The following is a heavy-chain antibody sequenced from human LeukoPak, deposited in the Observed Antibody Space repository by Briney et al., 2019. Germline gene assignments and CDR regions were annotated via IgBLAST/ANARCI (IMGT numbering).Heavy chain of an antibody. V-gene: IGHV1-18*01. CDR3: ASRIAARLPLHYYYMDV. CDR1: GYTLTSYA. CDR2: MNPNSGNT. Sequence: GASVKVSCKASGYTLTSYAINWVRQATGQGLEWMGWMNPNSGNTNYAQKLQGRVTMTTDTSTSTAYMELRSLRSDDTAVYYCASRIAARLPLHYYYMDVWGKGTTVTVSS. J-gene: IGHJ6*03. D-gene: IGHD6-6*01.